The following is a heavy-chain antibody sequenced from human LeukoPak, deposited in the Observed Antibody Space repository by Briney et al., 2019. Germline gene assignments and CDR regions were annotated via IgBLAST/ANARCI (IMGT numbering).Heavy chain of an antibody. CDR2: ISDSGGTI. Sequence: GGSLRLSCAAYGFTFSDYYMSWIRQAPGKGLEWVSYISDSGGTIYYADSVKGRFTISRDNAKNSLYMQMNSLRAEDTAVYYCARDWYPYDSSGYYFGIVDYWGQGALVTVSS. J-gene: IGHJ4*02. V-gene: IGHV3-11*01. CDR3: ARDWYPYDSSGYYFGIVDY. D-gene: IGHD3-22*01. CDR1: GFTFSDYY.